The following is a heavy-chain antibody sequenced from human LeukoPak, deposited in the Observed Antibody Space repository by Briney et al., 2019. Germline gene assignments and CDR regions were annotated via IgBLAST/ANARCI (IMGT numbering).Heavy chain of an antibody. V-gene: IGHV4-4*07. CDR3: ARAIFGDSYHGIDV. CDR2: IFVSGST. D-gene: IGHD3-10*01. J-gene: IGHJ6*02. Sequence: MASETLSLTCTVSGGSIGNYYWTWIRQPAGKGLEWIGRIFVSGSTNHNPSLKGRVTMSVDTSKKQFSLRLTSMSAADTAVYFCARAIFGDSYHGIDVWGQGTTVTVSS. CDR1: GGSIGNYY.